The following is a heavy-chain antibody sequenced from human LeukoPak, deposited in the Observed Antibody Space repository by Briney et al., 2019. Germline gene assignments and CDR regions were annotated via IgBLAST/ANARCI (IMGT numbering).Heavy chain of an antibody. V-gene: IGHV3-21*04. J-gene: IGHJ4*02. CDR2: ISSSSSYI. CDR1: GFTFSSYS. CDR3: ARDKISSITPFDY. D-gene: IGHD3-10*01. Sequence: PGGSLRLSCAASGFTFSSYSMNWVRQAPGKGLEWVSSISSSSSYIYYADSVKGRFTISRDNAKNSLYLQMNSLRAEDTAVYYRARDKISSITPFDYWGQGTLVTVSS.